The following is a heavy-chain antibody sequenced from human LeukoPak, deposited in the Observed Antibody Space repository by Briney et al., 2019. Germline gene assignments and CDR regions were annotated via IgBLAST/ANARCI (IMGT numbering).Heavy chain of an antibody. D-gene: IGHD6-13*01. CDR2: IYYSGSV. V-gene: IGHV4-59*08. J-gene: IGHJ5*02. CDR1: GGSISDYY. Sequence: SETLSLTCTVSGGSISDYYWSWIRQPPGKGLEWIGYIYYSGSVNYNPSLESRVTISVDTSKNQFSLNLRPVTAADTAVYYCARLGAAVFNWFDPWGQGTLVTVSS. CDR3: ARLGAAVFNWFDP.